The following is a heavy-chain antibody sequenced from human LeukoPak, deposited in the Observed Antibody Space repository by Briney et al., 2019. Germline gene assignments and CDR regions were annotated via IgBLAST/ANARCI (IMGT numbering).Heavy chain of an antibody. J-gene: IGHJ4*02. CDR3: ATYYVGVGGRGH. D-gene: IGHD2-21*01. Sequence: SETLSLTCTVSGGSFRNYYWSWIRQPPGKGLEWIGYIHYSGSTNYNPSLQSRVTISIDTSKNHFTLSLNSVTAADTAVYYCATYYVGVGGRGHWGPGTLVTVSS. V-gene: IGHV4-59*01. CDR2: IHYSGST. CDR1: GGSFRNYY.